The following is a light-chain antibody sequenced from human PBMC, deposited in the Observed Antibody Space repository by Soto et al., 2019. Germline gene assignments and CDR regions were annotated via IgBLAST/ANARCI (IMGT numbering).Light chain of an antibody. V-gene: IGLV2-14*03. CDR2: DVS. CDR1: NSDIGGYNY. J-gene: IGLJ2*01. Sequence: QSALTQPASLSGSPGQSITISCTGTNSDIGGYNYVSWYQQHPGKVPKLMIFDVSNRPSGVSNRFSGSKSGSTASLTISGLQAEDEADYYCSSFRRGNTEVVLGGGTKLTVL. CDR3: SSFRRGNTEVV.